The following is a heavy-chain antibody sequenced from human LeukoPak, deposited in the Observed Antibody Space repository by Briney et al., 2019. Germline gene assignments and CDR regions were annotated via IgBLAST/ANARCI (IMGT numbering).Heavy chain of an antibody. J-gene: IGHJ3*02. D-gene: IGHD3-22*01. CDR3: ARDNYYDTSGYYSVNAFDI. CDR1: GGSFSSYY. Sequence: SETLSLTCAVYGGSFSSYYWNWIRQPPGKGLEWIGDINHSGSANYNPSLKSRVTMSVDTSKNQVSLKLNSVTAADTAVYYCARDNYYDTSGYYSVNAFDIWGQGTVVTVSS. V-gene: IGHV4-34*01. CDR2: INHSGSA.